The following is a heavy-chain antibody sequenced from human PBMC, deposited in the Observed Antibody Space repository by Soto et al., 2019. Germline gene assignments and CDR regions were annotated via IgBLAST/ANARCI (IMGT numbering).Heavy chain of an antibody. J-gene: IGHJ3*01. Sequence: SETLSLTCTVSGGSISSSSYYWGWIRQPPGKGLEWIGSIYYSGSTYYNPSLKSRVTISVDTSKNQFSLKLSSVTAADTAVYYFSRLYPYYDILTGSQIYGFDFWGQGTMVTVSS. CDR2: IYYSGST. V-gene: IGHV4-39*07. CDR3: SRLYPYYDILTGSQIYGFDF. D-gene: IGHD3-9*01. CDR1: GGSISSSSYY.